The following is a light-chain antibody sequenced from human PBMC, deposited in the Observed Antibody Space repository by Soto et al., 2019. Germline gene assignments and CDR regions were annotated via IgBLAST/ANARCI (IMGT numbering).Light chain of an antibody. CDR2: DAS. V-gene: IGKV3-15*01. Sequence: ETLITQSPATLSVSPGERATLSCRASQNVTTDLAWYQQKPGQAPSLLIFDASTRATGVPARFSGSGSRTEFTLTIRSLQSEDFAFYYCQQYNNWHRGSFGQGTKVDI. J-gene: IGKJ1*01. CDR1: QNVTTD. CDR3: QQYNNWHRGS.